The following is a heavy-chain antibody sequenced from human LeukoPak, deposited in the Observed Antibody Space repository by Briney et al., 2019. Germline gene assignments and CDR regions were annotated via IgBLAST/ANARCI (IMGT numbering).Heavy chain of an antibody. CDR1: GFTFSSYS. V-gene: IGHV3-21*01. D-gene: IGHD5-24*01. Sequence: GGSLRLSCAASGFTFSSYSMNWVRQAPGKGLEWVSSISSSSGSIYYADSVKGRFTISRDNAKNSLYLQMNSLRAEDTAVYYCARDLTRWLQPLDYWGQGTLVTVSS. J-gene: IGHJ4*02. CDR3: ARDLTRWLQPLDY. CDR2: ISSSSGSI.